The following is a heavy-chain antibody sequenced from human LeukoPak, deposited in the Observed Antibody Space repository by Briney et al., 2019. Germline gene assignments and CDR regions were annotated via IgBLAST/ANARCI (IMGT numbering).Heavy chain of an antibody. CDR3: ARGHYDSSGYYSGYFDS. J-gene: IGHJ4*02. V-gene: IGHV4-34*01. CDR2: INHSGST. CDR1: GVSFSGYY. Sequence: KASETLSLTCAVYGVSFSGYYWSWIRQPPGKGLEWIGEINHSGSTNYNPSLKSRVTISVDTSRNQFSLKLSSVTAADTAVYYCARGHYDSSGYYSGYFDSWGQGTLVTVSS. D-gene: IGHD3-22*01.